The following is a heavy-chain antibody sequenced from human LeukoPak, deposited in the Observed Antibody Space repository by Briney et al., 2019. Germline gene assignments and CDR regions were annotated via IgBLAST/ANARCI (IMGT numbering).Heavy chain of an antibody. CDR3: ARDTYSDSSGYPAY. Sequence: ASVKVSCKASGYTFTSYDINWVRQATGQGLEWMGWMNPNSGNTGYAQKFQGRVTMTRNTSISTAYMELSSLRSGDTAVYFCARDTYSDSSGYPAYWGQGTLVTVSS. V-gene: IGHV1-8*01. J-gene: IGHJ4*02. CDR1: GYTFTSYD. D-gene: IGHD3-22*01. CDR2: MNPNSGNT.